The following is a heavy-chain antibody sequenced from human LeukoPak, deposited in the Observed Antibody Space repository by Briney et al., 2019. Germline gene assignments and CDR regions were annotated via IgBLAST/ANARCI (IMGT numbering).Heavy chain of an antibody. J-gene: IGHJ5*02. V-gene: IGHV4-4*08. CDR3: AREGLMGKWFVP. CDR1: GGSISSYY. CDR2: IYNSGST. D-gene: IGHD2-8*01. Sequence: PSETLSLTCTVSGGSISSYYRSWIRQPPGKGLEWIGYIYNSGSTNYNPSLKSRVTMSVDTSKDQFSLELSSVTAADTAVYYCAREGLMGKWFVPWGQGTLVSVS.